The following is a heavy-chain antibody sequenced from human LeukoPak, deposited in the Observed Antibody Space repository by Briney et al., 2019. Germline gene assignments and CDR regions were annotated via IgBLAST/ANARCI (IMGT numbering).Heavy chain of an antibody. CDR3: ARAAPGIAVASPRKAFDI. CDR2: IYYSGST. V-gene: IGHV4-59*01. J-gene: IGHJ3*02. CDR1: GCSISSYY. Sequence: SETLSFTGTGSGCSISSYYWSWIRQPPGKGLEWIGYIYYSGSTNDNPSLKSRVTISVDTSKNQFSLKLSSVTAADTAVYYCARAAPGIAVASPRKAFDIWGQGTMVTVSS. D-gene: IGHD6-19*01.